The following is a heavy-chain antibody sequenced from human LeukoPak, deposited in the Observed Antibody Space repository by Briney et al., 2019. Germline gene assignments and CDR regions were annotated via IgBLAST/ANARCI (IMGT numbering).Heavy chain of an antibody. CDR3: TTAPHKYYDFWSASGANWFDP. CDR1: GFTFSNAW. V-gene: IGHV3-15*01. D-gene: IGHD3-3*01. CDR2: IKSKTDGGTT. J-gene: IGHJ5*02. Sequence: PGGSLRLSCAASGFTFSNAWMSWVRQAPGKGLEWVGRIKSKTDGGTTDYAAPVKGRFTISRDDSKNTLYLQMNSLKTEDTAVYYCTTAPHKYYDFWSASGANWFDPWGQGTLVTVSS.